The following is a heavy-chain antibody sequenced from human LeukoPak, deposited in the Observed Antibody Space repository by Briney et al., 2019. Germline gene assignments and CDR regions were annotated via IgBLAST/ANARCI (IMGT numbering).Heavy chain of an antibody. CDR2: IIPILGIA. CDR3: AREGADYDSSPATRQPFDY. D-gene: IGHD3-22*01. V-gene: IGHV1-69*04. CDR1: GGTFSSYA. J-gene: IGHJ4*02. Sequence: SVKVSCKASGGTFSSYAISWVRQAPGQGLEWMGRIIPILGIANYAQKFQGRVTITADKSTSTAYMELSSLRSEDTAVYYCAREGADYDSSPATRQPFDYWGQGTLVTVSS.